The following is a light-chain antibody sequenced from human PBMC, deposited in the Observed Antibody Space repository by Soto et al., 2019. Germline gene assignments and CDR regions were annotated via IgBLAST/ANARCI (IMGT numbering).Light chain of an antibody. CDR3: QQYTNYPWT. V-gene: IGKV3-11*01. Sequence: EIVLTQSPGTLSLSPGERATLSCRASQSVSSYLAWYQQKPGQAPRXLIYDASNRATGIPARFSGSGSGTAGTLTISTLQPDDGETYDGQQYTNYPWTFGQGTKVDTK. CDR1: QSVSSY. CDR2: DAS. J-gene: IGKJ1*01.